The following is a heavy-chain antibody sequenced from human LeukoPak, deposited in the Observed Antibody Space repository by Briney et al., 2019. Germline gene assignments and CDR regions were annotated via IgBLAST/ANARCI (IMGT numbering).Heavy chain of an antibody. CDR2: INPSGGST. J-gene: IGHJ4*02. V-gene: IGHV1-46*01. CDR3: ARRRYDILTGYYSAFDY. D-gene: IGHD3-9*01. Sequence: ASVKVSCKASGYTFTSYGISWVRQAPGQGLEWMGIINPSGGSTSYAQKFQGRVTMTRDTSTSTVYMELSSLRSEDTAVYYCARRRYDILTGYYSAFDYWGQGTLVTVSS. CDR1: GYTFTSYG.